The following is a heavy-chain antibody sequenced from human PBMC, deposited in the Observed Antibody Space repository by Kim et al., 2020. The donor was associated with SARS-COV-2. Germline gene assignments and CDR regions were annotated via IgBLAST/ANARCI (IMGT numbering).Heavy chain of an antibody. J-gene: IGHJ4*02. Sequence: GGSLRLSCTASGFTFGDYAMSWFRQAPGKGLEWVGFIRSKAYGGTTEYAASVKGRFTISRDDSKSIAYLQMNSLKTEDTAVYYCTRDAGYDSVPPFDYWGQGTLVTVSS. CDR2: IRSKAYGGTT. CDR1: GFTFGDYA. CDR3: TRDAGYDSVPPFDY. D-gene: IGHD5-12*01. V-gene: IGHV3-49*03.